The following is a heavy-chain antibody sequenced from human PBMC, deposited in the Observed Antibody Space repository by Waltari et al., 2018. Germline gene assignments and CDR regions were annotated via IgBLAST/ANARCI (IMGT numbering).Heavy chain of an antibody. CDR3: ANLLATLDY. CDR1: GGSFSGYY. V-gene: IGHV4-34*01. J-gene: IGHJ4*02. D-gene: IGHD2-15*01. Sequence: QVQLQQWGAGLLKPSETLSLTCAVYGGSFSGYYWSWIRQPPGKGLEWIGEINHSGSTNYNPSLRSRVTMSVDTSKNQFSLKLSSVTAADTAVYYCANLLATLDYWGQGTLVTVSS. CDR2: INHSGST.